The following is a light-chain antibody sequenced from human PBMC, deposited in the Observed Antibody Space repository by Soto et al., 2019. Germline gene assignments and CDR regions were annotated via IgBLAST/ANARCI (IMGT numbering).Light chain of an antibody. CDR2: GAS. CDR3: QQYNNWPRG. Sequence: EIVMTQSPATLSVSPGERATLSCRASQSVSSNLAWYQQKPGQAPRLLIYGASTRATGIPARFSGSGSGTELTLTISSLQSEDFAVYYYQQYNNWPRGFGQGTKVEIK. J-gene: IGKJ1*01. CDR1: QSVSSN. V-gene: IGKV3-15*01.